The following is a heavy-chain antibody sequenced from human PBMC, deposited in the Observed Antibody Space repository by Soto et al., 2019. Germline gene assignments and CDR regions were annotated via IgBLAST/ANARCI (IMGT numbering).Heavy chain of an antibody. CDR3: ARAGGSIATYYGMDV. CDR1: GYTFTGYY. CDR2: INPNSGGT. V-gene: IGHV1-2*04. Sequence: ASVKVSCKASGYTFTGYYMHWVRQAPGQGLEWMGWINPNSGGTNYAQKFQGWVTMTRDTSISTAYMELSRLRSDDTAVYYCARAGGSIATYYGMDVWGQGTTVTVSS. D-gene: IGHD3-16*01. J-gene: IGHJ6*02.